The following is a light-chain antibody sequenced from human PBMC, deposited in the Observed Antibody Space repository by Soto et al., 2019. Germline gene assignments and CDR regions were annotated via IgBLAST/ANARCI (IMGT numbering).Light chain of an antibody. CDR2: AAS. CDR1: QSISSY. J-gene: IGKJ3*01. Sequence: DIQMPQSPSSLSASVGDRVTITCRASQSISSYLNWYQQNPVKAPKLLIYAASSLPSGVPSRFSGSGSGPDVTPTISSPQPEDFAAYYCQQSYSTPFTFGRGNKVDIK. V-gene: IGKV1-39*01. CDR3: QQSYSTPFT.